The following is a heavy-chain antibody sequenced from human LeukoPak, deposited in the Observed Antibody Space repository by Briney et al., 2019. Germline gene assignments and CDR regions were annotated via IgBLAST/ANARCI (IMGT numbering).Heavy chain of an antibody. Sequence: GGSLRLSCAASGFTITNNYMRRVRQAPGKGLVGLAVIFSGGSIYYADSVKGRFTISRDNSKNTLYIQMNSLSDDDTAVYYCAIGRQQHYLTSYFYYHTEVWGKGTTVTVSS. CDR1: GFTITNNY. D-gene: IGHD6-13*01. V-gene: IGHV3-53*01. CDR2: IFSGGSI. CDR3: AIGRQQHYLTSYFYYHTEV. J-gene: IGHJ6*03.